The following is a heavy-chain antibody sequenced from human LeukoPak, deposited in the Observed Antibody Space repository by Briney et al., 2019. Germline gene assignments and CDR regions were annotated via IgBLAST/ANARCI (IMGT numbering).Heavy chain of an antibody. CDR3: ARDAFYSDGSDYYSWFDP. Sequence: PGGFLRLSCAASGFTFSTYAMSWVRQAPGKGLEWVSSISDSGGSADYADSVKGRFTISRDNSKNTLYLQMSSLRAEDTAVYYCARDAFYSDGSDYYSWFDPWGQGTLVTVSS. J-gene: IGHJ5*02. CDR1: GFTFSTYA. CDR2: ISDSGGSA. V-gene: IGHV3-23*01. D-gene: IGHD3-22*01.